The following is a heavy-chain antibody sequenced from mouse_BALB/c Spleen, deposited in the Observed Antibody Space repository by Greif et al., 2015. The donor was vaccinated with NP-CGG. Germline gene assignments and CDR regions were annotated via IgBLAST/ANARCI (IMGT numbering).Heavy chain of an antibody. CDR3: ARENRSRATYYAMDY. CDR2: LRNKANGYTT. Sequence: EVKVVESGGGLVQPGGSLRLSCATSGFTFTDYYMSWVRQPPGKALEWLGFLRNKANGYTTEYSASVKGRFTISRYNVQSILYLQMNTLRAEDSATYYCARENRSRATYYAMDYWGQGTSVTVSS. V-gene: IGHV7-3*02. D-gene: IGHD3-1*01. CDR1: GFTFTDYY. J-gene: IGHJ4*01.